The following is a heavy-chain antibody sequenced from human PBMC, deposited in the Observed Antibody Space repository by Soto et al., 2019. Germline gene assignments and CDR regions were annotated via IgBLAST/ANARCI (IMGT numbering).Heavy chain of an antibody. CDR1: GCSFTSYW. CDR3: ATFSQPYSRSFVY. Sequence: GESLKISCKGSGCSFTSYWISWVRQMPGKGLEWMGRIDPSDSYTNYSPSFQGHVTISADKSISTASLQWSSLKASDTAMYYCATFSQPYSRSFVYRGQGPLVTVS. V-gene: IGHV5-10-1*01. CDR2: IDPSDSYT. J-gene: IGHJ4*02. D-gene: IGHD6-13*01.